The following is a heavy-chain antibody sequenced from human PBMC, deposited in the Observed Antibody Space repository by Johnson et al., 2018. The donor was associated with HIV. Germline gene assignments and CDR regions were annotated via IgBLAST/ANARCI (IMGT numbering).Heavy chain of an antibody. CDR2: IKQDGSEN. CDR1: GFTFSSYW. CDR3: ATFGGGSFHAFDI. Sequence: VPLVESGGGLVQPGGSLRLSCAASGFTFSSYWMSWVRQAAGKGRAGVATIKQDGSENYYVDSMRGRFPISRDNAKNSLYLQMNSLRAGDTAVYYCATFGGGSFHAFDIWGQGTMVTVSS. J-gene: IGHJ3*02. D-gene: IGHD1-26*01. V-gene: IGHV3-7*05.